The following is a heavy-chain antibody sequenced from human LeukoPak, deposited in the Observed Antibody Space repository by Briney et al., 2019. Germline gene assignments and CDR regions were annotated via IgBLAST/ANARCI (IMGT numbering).Heavy chain of an antibody. V-gene: IGHV3-7*01. CDR2: IKQDGSEK. J-gene: IGHJ4*02. CDR3: ARDGMTYGRHFDY. Sequence: PGGSLRLSCAASGFTFNTYWMTWVRQAPGKGLEWVANIKQDGSEKYYVDSVKGRFTISRDNAKSTVYLQMNSLRTDDTAVYYCARDGMTYGRHFDYWGQGILVTVSS. CDR1: GFTFNTYW. D-gene: IGHD3-10*01.